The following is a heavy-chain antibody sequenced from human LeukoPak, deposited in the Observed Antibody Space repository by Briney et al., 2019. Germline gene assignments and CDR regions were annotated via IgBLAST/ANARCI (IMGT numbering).Heavy chain of an antibody. CDR1: GGSISSGDYY. CDR2: FYYSGST. V-gene: IGHV4-30-4*01. CDR3: ARPFYYDSRIDP. D-gene: IGHD3-22*01. J-gene: IGHJ5*02. Sequence: SQTLSLTCTVSGGSISSGDYYWSWIRQPPGKGLEWIGYFYYSGSTYYNPSLKSRLTISADTSKNQFSLKLSSVTAADTAAYYCARPFYYDSRIDPWGQGTLVTVSS.